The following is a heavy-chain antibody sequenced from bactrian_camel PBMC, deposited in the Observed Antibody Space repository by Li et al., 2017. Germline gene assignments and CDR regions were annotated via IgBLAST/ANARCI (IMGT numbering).Heavy chain of an antibody. CDR2: LGSDGST. D-gene: IGHD1*01. Sequence: HVQLVESGGGSVQAGGSLRLSCVASGDIPSRTCMAWFHQAPGKERLAVATLGSDGSTTYPDSVKGRFTISEDTAKNTLYLEMNNLKPEDSGMYYCAARFICREDFSRYWGQGTQVTVS. J-gene: IGHJ4*01. CDR1: GDIPSRTC. V-gene: IGHV3S53*01. CDR3: AARFICREDFSRY.